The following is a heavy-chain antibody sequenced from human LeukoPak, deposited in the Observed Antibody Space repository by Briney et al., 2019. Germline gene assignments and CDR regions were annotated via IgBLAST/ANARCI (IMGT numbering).Heavy chain of an antibody. Sequence: GGSLRLSCAASGFTFSSHAMSWVRQAPGKGLEWVSAISGSGGSTYYADSVKGRFTISRDNSKNTLYLQMNSLRAEDTAVYYCAKEPRKSPYLYYFDYWGQGTLVTVSS. D-gene: IGHD1-26*01. CDR1: GFTFSSHA. CDR3: AKEPRKSPYLYYFDY. CDR2: ISGSGGST. V-gene: IGHV3-23*01. J-gene: IGHJ4*02.